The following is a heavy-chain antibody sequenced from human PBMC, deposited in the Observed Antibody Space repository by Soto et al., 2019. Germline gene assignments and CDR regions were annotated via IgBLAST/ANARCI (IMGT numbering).Heavy chain of an antibody. V-gene: IGHV3-21*01. CDR3: ARGGDTSGSWPRY. J-gene: IGHJ4*02. CDR2: ISSSSTYI. Sequence: LRLSCAASGFTFSSYSMNWVRQAPGKGLEWVSSISSSSTYIYYADSVKGRFTISRDDAKNSLFLQMSSLRVEDTAVYYCARGGDTSGSWPRYWGQGTLVTVSS. CDR1: GFTFSSYS. D-gene: IGHD3-22*01.